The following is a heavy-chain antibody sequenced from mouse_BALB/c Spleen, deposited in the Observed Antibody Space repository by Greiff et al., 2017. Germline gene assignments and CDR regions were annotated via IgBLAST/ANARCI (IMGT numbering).Heavy chain of an antibody. J-gene: IGHJ4*01. CDR3: ARITTATWHYAMDY. CDR1: GFNIKDTY. Sequence: EVQRVESGAELVKPGASVKLSCTASGFNIKDTYMHWVKQRPEQGLEWIGRIDPANGNTKYDPKFQGKATITADTSSNTAYLQLSSLTSEDTAVYYCARITTATWHYAMDYWGQGTSVTVSS. CDR2: IDPANGNT. D-gene: IGHD1-2*01. V-gene: IGHV14-3*02.